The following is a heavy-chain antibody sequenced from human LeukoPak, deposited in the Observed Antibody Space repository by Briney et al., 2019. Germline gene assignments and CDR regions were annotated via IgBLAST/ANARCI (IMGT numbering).Heavy chain of an antibody. CDR2: IYTSGCT. J-gene: IGHJ1*01. CDR3: ARRRYYDGSGYLE. Sequence: SETLSLTCTVSGGSISSGSYYWSWIRQPAGKGLEWIGRIYTSGCTNYNPSLKSRVTISVDTSKNQFSLKLSSVTAADTAVYYCARRRYYDGSGYLEWGQGTLLSVSS. CDR1: GGSISSGSYY. V-gene: IGHV4-61*02. D-gene: IGHD3-22*01.